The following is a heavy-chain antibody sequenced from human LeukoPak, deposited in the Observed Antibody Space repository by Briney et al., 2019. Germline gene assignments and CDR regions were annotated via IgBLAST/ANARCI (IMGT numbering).Heavy chain of an antibody. CDR2: INPNSGGT. D-gene: IGHD3-16*01. J-gene: IGHJ4*02. CDR3: ARRIGYYDYAWGEYYFDY. CDR1: GYTFTGYY. V-gene: IGHV1-2*02. Sequence: GASVKVSCKASGYTFTGYYMHWVRQAPGQGLEWMGWINPNSGGTNYAQKFQGRVTMTRNTSISTAYMELSSLRSEDTAVYYCARRIGYYDYAWGEYYFDYWGQGTLVTVSS.